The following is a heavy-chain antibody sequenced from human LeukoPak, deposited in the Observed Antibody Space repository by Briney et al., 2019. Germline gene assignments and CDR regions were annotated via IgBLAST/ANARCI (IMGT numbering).Heavy chain of an antibody. Sequence: GGSLRLSCAASGFTFSSYWMNWVRQAPGKGLEWVSYISSSGSTIYYADSVKGRFTISRDNAKNSLYLQMNSLRAEDTAVYYCLAIIVVVAATQFDFWGQGTLVTVSS. V-gene: IGHV3-48*03. CDR2: ISSSGSTI. J-gene: IGHJ4*02. D-gene: IGHD2-15*01. CDR1: GFTFSSYW. CDR3: LAIIVVVAATQFDF.